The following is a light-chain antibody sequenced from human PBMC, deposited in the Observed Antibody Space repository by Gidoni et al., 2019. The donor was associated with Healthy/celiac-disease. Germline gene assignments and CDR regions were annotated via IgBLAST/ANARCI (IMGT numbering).Light chain of an antibody. V-gene: IGLV6-57*02. CDR3: QSYDSSKWV. CDR2: EDN. J-gene: IGLJ3*02. Sequence: TGTISCTGSSGSIASNYVQWYQQRPGSAPTTVIYEDNQRLSGVPDRFSGSIDSSSNSASLTISGLKTEDEADYYCQSYDSSKWVFGGGTKLTVL. CDR1: SGSIASNY.